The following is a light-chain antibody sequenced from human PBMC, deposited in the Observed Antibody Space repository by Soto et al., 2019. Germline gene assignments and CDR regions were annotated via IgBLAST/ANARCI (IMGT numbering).Light chain of an antibody. CDR2: GAS. J-gene: IGKJ2*01. CDR1: QSVSSSY. V-gene: IGKV3-20*01. Sequence: EIVLTQSPGTLSLSPGERATLSCRASQSVSSSYLAWYQQKPGQAPRLLIYGASSRATGIPDRFSGSGSGPDFTLTISRLEPEDFAVYYCQQYGSFFGQGTKLEIK. CDR3: QQYGSF.